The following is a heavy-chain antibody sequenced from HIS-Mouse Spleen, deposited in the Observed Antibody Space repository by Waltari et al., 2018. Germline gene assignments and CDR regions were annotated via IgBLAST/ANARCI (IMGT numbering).Heavy chain of an antibody. CDR2: NYSSGST. D-gene: IGHD6-13*01. V-gene: IGHV4-39*07. CDR3: AREIPYSSSWYDWYFDL. Sequence: QLQLQESGPGLVKPSETLSLTCTVSGGSISSSSYYWGWIRQPPGKGLGGIGSNYSSGSTYSNPSLKSRVTISVDTSKNQFSLKLSSVTAADTAVYYCAREIPYSSSWYDWYFDLWGRGTLVTVSS. J-gene: IGHJ2*01. CDR1: GGSISSSSYY.